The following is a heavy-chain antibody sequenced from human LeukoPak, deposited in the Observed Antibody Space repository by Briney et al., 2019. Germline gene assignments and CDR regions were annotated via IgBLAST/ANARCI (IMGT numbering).Heavy chain of an antibody. Sequence: PSETLSLTCAVSGASITSTKYFWGWIRQPPGKELELIGIISNSGSTDYNPSLKSRVTLSVDTSKNQFSLKLSSVTAADTAVYYCARGGVAAKYYFDYWGPGTLVTVSS. J-gene: IGHJ4*02. D-gene: IGHD3-10*01. CDR3: ARGGVAAKYYFDY. CDR1: GASITSTKYF. CDR2: ISNSGST. V-gene: IGHV4-39*07.